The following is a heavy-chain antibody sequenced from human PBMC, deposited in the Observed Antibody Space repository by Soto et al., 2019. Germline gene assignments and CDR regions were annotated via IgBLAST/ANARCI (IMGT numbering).Heavy chain of an antibody. Sequence: QVQLVESGGGVVQPGRSLRLSCAASGFTFSSYGMHWVRQAPGKGLEWVAVISYDGSNKYYADSVKGRFTISRDNSKNTLYLQMNSLRAEDTAVYYCAKDAGHGYFALWGRGTLVTVSS. D-gene: IGHD6-13*01. J-gene: IGHJ2*01. CDR2: ISYDGSNK. V-gene: IGHV3-30*18. CDR3: AKDAGHGYFAL. CDR1: GFTFSSYG.